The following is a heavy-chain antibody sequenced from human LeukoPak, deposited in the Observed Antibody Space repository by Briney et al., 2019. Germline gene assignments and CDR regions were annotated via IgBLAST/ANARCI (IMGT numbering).Heavy chain of an antibody. J-gene: IGHJ4*02. V-gene: IGHV4-59*06. Sequence: SETLSLTCTVSGGSISSYYWSWIRQPPGKGLEWIGYFYYSGSTYYNPSLKSRVTISVDTSKNQFSLKLSSVTAADTAVYYCARAYYDFWSGSRFDYWGQGTLVTVSS. CDR2: FYYSGST. CDR3: ARAYYDFWSGSRFDY. CDR1: GGSISSYY. D-gene: IGHD3-3*01.